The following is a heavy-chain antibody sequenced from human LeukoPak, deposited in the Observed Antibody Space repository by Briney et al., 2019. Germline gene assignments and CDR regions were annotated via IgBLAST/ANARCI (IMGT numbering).Heavy chain of an antibody. CDR2: SGGDGGST. V-gene: IGHV3-23*01. Sequence: GGSLRLSCAASGFTFSSYDMSWVRQAPGKGLEWVSASGGDGGSTYADSVKGRFTISRDNSKNTLYLQMNSLRAEDTATYYCAKALNYWYFDLWGRGNLVTVSS. CDR3: AKALNYWYFDL. CDR1: GFTFSSYD. J-gene: IGHJ2*01.